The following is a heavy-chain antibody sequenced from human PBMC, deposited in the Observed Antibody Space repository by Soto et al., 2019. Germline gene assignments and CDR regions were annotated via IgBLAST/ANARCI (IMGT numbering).Heavy chain of an antibody. J-gene: IGHJ3*02. V-gene: IGHV3-11*06. CDR2: IGSSSRYT. D-gene: IGHD2-15*01. Sequence: GGSLRLSCVVSGFSFSDYYMSWIRQAPGKGLEWVSYIGSSSRYTNYADSVKGRFIISRDNAKKSLYLQMNNLRAEDTAIYYCVRRVVAETYDAFDIWGQGTMVTVSS. CDR1: GFSFSDYY. CDR3: VRRVVAETYDAFDI.